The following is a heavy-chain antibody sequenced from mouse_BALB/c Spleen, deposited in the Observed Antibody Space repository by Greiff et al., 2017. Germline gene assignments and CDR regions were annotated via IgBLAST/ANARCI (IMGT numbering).Heavy chain of an antibody. CDR2: ISYSGST. CDR3: ARGGEYGNFYAMDY. V-gene: IGHV3-2*02. J-gene: IGHJ4*01. D-gene: IGHD2-10*02. CDR1: GYSITSDYA. Sequence: VQLQQSGPGLVKPSQSLSLTCTVTGYSITSDYAWNWIRQFPGNKLEWMGYISYSGSTSYNPSLKSRISITRDTSKNQFFLQLNSVTTEDTATYYCARGGEYGNFYAMDYWGQGTSVTVSS.